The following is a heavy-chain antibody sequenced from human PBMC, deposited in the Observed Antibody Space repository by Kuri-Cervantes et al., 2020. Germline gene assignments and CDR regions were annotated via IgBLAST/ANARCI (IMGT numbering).Heavy chain of an antibody. Sequence: GESLKISCAASGFTFSSYSMNWVRQAPGKGLEWVSYISSSSSTIYYADSVKGRFTISRDNSKNTLYPQMNSLRAEDTAVYYCARGGVVIYLYYFDYWGQGTLVTVSS. V-gene: IGHV3-48*01. CDR2: ISSSSSTI. D-gene: IGHD3-3*01. CDR3: ARGGVVIYLYYFDY. CDR1: GFTFSSYS. J-gene: IGHJ4*02.